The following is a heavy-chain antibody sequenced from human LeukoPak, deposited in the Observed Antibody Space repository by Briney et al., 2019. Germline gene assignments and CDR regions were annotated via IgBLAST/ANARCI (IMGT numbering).Heavy chain of an antibody. V-gene: IGHV1-2*06. CDR2: INPNSGGA. Sequence: ASVKVSCKASGYSFTGYHMHWVRQAPGQGLEWMGRINPNSGGANYAQKFQGRVTMTRDTSISTAYMELSRLRSDDTAVYYCAVGGTGYNTFDYWSQGTLVTVSS. CDR3: AVGGTGYNTFDY. CDR1: GYSFTGYH. D-gene: IGHD3/OR15-3a*01. J-gene: IGHJ4*02.